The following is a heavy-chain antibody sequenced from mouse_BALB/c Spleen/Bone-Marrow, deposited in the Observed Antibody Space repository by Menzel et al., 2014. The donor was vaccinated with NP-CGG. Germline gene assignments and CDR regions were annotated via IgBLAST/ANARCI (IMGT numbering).Heavy chain of an antibody. V-gene: IGHV14-3*02. CDR1: GFNIKDTY. D-gene: IGHD4-1*01. J-gene: IGHJ2*01. Sequence: VQLKQSGAVLVKPGASVKLSCTASGFNIKDTYMHWVKQRPEQGLEWIGRIDPASDYTQFDSKFQGKATITADTSSNTAYLQLSSLTSEDTAVYYCDTLTGTFDYWGQGTTLTVSS. CDR2: IDPASDYT. CDR3: DTLTGTFDY.